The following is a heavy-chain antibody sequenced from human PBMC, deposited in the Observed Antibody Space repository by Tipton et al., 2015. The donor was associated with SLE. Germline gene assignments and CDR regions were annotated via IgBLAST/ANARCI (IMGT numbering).Heavy chain of an antibody. CDR3: ARGEVAGPALGY. Sequence: TLSLTCTVSGGSIRGYYWSWIRQPAGKGLEWIGRIYTSGSTNYNPSLKSRVTISVDTSKNQFSLKLTSVTAADTAVYYCARGEVAGPALGYWGQGTLVTVSS. D-gene: IGHD6-19*01. CDR2: IYTSGST. V-gene: IGHV4-4*07. CDR1: GGSIRGYY. J-gene: IGHJ4*02.